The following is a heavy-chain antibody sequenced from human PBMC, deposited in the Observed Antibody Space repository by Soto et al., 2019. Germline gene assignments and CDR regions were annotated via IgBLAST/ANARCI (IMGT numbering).Heavy chain of an antibody. D-gene: IGHD6-13*01. Sequence: SETLSLTCTVSGDSISRSSYFWGWIRQPPGRGLEWIGSIYYGGSTYYNPSLKSRATISVDTSKNQFSLKLSSVTAADTAVYYCASQYNSSWYVGPLDHWGQGTLVTVSS. CDR2: IYYGGST. J-gene: IGHJ4*02. CDR3: ASQYNSSWYVGPLDH. CDR1: GDSISRSSYF. V-gene: IGHV4-39*01.